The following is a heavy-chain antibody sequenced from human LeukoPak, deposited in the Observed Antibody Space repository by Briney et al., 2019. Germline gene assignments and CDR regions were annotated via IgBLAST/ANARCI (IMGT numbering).Heavy chain of an antibody. CDR2: ISGSGGST. Sequence: GGSLRLSCAASGFTFSSYAMSWVRQAPGKGLEWVSAISGSGGSTYYADSVKGRFTISSDNSKNTLYLQMNSLRAEDTAVYYCAKGGVAYYYGSGNYYFDYWGQGTLVTVSS. J-gene: IGHJ4*02. CDR3: AKGGVAYYYGSGNYYFDY. V-gene: IGHV3-23*01. D-gene: IGHD3-10*01. CDR1: GFTFSSYA.